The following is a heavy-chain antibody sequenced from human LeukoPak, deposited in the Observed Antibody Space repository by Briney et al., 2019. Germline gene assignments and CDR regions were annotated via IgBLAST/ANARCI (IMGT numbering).Heavy chain of an antibody. CDR1: GGSISSGGYY. Sequence: SETLSLTCTVSGGSISSGGYYWSWIRQHPGKGLEWIGYIYYSGSTYYNPSLKSRVTISVDTSKNQFSLKLSSVTAADTAVYYCAREGREDALYDSRTERSDAFDIWGQGTMVTVSS. D-gene: IGHD3-22*01. J-gene: IGHJ3*02. CDR2: IYYSGST. CDR3: AREGREDALYDSRTERSDAFDI. V-gene: IGHV4-31*03.